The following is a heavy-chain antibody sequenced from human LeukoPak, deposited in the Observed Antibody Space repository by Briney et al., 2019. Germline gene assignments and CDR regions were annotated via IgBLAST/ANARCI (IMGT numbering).Heavy chain of an antibody. Sequence: SETLSLTCTVSGGSISSSSYYWGWIRQPPGKGLEWIGSIYYSGSTYYNPSLKSRVTISVDTSKNQFSLKLSSVTAADTAVYYCARVPCSGGSCYSALFWYFDLWGRGTLVTVSS. J-gene: IGHJ2*01. CDR2: IYYSGST. CDR3: ARVPCSGGSCYSALFWYFDL. CDR1: GGSISSSSYY. D-gene: IGHD2-15*01. V-gene: IGHV4-39*07.